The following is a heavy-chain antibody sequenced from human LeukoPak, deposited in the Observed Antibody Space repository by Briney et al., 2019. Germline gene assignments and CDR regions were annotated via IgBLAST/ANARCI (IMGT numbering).Heavy chain of an antibody. Sequence: NPSETLSLTCAVYGGSFSGYYWSWIRQPPGKGLEWIGEINHSGSTNYNPSLKSRVTISVDTSKNQFSLKLSSVTAADTAVYYCARGRLLLWFGGRNWFDPWGQGTLVTVSS. J-gene: IGHJ5*02. CDR1: GGSFSGYY. D-gene: IGHD3-10*01. CDR3: ARGRLLLWFGGRNWFDP. V-gene: IGHV4-34*01. CDR2: INHSGST.